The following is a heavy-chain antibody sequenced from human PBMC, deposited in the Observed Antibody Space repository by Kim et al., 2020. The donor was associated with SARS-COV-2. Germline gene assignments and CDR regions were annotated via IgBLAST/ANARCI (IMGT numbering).Heavy chain of an antibody. J-gene: IGHJ4*02. CDR3: ATPTDSSSWWGICY. Sequence: GGSLRLSCAASGFTFSSYAMHWVRQAPGKGLEWVAVIWYDGSNKYYADSVKGRFTISRDNSKNTLYLQMNSLRAEDTAVYYCATPTDSSSWWGICYWGQGILVTVSS. CDR1: GFTFSSYA. CDR2: IWYDGSNK. V-gene: IGHV3-33*01. D-gene: IGHD6-13*01.